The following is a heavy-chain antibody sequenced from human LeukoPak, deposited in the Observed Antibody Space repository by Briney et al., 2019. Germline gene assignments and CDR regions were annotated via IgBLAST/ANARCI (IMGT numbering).Heavy chain of an antibody. J-gene: IGHJ4*02. CDR1: GFTFSSYA. CDR2: ISGSGGST. V-gene: IGHV3-23*01. D-gene: IGHD3-16*02. CDR3: AKGRPYDYVWGSYRPQGLSY. Sequence: GGSLRLSCAASGFTFSSYAMSWVRQAPGKGLEWVSAISGSGGSTYYADSVKGRFTISRDSSKNTLYLQMNSLRAEDTAVYYCAKGRPYDYVWGSYRPQGLSYWGQGTLVTVSS.